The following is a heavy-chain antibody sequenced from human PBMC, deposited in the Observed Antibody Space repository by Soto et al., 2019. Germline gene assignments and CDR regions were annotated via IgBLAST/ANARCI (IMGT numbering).Heavy chain of an antibody. V-gene: IGHV4-4*02. D-gene: IGHD6-6*01. CDR3: ARSIAAHYYMDV. CDR2: IYHSGST. Sequence: SETLSLTCAVSSGSISSSNWWSWVRQPPGRGLEWIGEIYHSGSTNYNPSLKSRVTISVDKSKNQFSLKLSSVTAADTAVYYCARSIAAHYYMDVWGKGTTVTVSS. J-gene: IGHJ6*03. CDR1: SGSISSSNW.